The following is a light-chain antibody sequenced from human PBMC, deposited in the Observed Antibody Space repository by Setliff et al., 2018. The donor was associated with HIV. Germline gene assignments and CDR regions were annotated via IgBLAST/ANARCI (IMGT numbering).Light chain of an antibody. J-gene: IGLJ1*01. CDR1: ASDVGGYNY. Sequence: QSVLTQPASVSGSPGQSITISCTGSASDVGGYNYVSWYRQQRGKAPKLIIYDVTHRPSGVSHRFSASKSGNTASLTISGLQAEDEADYFCGSYTASSTLYVFGTGTRSPS. CDR3: GSYTASSTLYV. CDR2: DVT. V-gene: IGLV2-14*03.